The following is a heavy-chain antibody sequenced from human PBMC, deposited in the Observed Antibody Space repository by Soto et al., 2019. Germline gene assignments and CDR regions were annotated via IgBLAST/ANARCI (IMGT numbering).Heavy chain of an antibody. CDR3: AIDRAHGFDI. V-gene: IGHV1-18*01. CDR1: GYTFTSNG. Sequence: ASVKVSCKASGYTFTSNGISWVRQAPGQGLERMGWISADKGNTNYAQKLQGRVTMNRDTSTSTDYKEKRSLRTEDTAVYFCAIDRAHGFDIWGQGTMVTVS. J-gene: IGHJ3*02. CDR2: ISADKGNT.